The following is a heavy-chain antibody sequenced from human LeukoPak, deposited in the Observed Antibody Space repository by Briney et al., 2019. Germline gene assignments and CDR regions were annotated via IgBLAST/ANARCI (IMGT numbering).Heavy chain of an antibody. CDR1: GYTFTSNH. D-gene: IGHD3-3*01. V-gene: IGHV1-8*03. J-gene: IGHJ4*02. CDR3: ARDHSQLYDFWSGYSPYCFDY. CDR2: INPKNGDR. Sequence: ASVKVSCKASGYTFTSNHINWVRQATGQGLEWMGWINPKNGDRGYAQNFQGRATLTRDTSISTVYMEVSSLRSEDTAVYYCARDHSQLYDFWSGYSPYCFDYWGQGTLVTVSS.